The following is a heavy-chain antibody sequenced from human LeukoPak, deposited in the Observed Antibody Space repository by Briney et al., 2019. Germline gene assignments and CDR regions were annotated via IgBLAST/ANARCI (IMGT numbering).Heavy chain of an antibody. J-gene: IGHJ1*01. V-gene: IGHV4-39*07. CDR2: IYYSGST. CDR3: ARGPRRLYYYDTTGYYSEYFQH. Sequence: SETLSLTCTVSGGPISSSSYYWGWIRQPPGKGLEWIGSIYYSGSTYYNPSLKSRVTISVDTSKNQFSLKLSSVTAADTAVYYCARGPRRLYYYDTTGYYSEYFQHWGQGTLVTVSS. D-gene: IGHD3-22*01. CDR1: GGPISSSSYY.